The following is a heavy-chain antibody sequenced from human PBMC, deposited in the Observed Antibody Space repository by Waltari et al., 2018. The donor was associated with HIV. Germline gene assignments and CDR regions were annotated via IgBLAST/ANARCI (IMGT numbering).Heavy chain of an antibody. V-gene: IGHV3-7*01. CDR2: TNEDGSEK. CDR3: ARGGGGMDV. D-gene: IGHD3-16*01. Sequence: EVQLVESGGGLVQPGGSLRLSCAGSGFTFSRYWMSWVRQAPGKGLEYVANTNEDGSEKYYVDSVKGRFTNSRENAKNSLYLQMNSLRAEDTALYYCARGGGGMDVWGQGTTVTVSS. J-gene: IGHJ6*02. CDR1: GFTFSRYW.